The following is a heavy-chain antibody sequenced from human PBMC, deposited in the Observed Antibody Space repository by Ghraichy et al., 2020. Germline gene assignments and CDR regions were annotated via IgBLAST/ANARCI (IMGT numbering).Heavy chain of an antibody. CDR3: ARDKTPFGVVTTSAMDV. J-gene: IGHJ6*02. V-gene: IGHV3-48*02. CDR2: INTDSTST. Sequence: GGSLRLSCTASGFNFKTYSMNWVRQAPGKGLEWVSYINTDSTSTNYGDSVKGRFTVSRDNAKSSLYLRMNSLRDEDTAVYYCARDKTPFGVVTTSAMDVWGQGTTVTVSS. D-gene: IGHD3-16*01. CDR1: GFNFKTYS.